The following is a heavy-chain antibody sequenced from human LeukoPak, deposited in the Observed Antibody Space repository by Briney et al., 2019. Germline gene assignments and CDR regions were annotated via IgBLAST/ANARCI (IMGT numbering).Heavy chain of an antibody. V-gene: IGHV4-4*07. Sequence: PSETLSLTCAVYGGSFSGYYWSWIRQPAGKGLEWIGRIYTSGSTNYNPSLKSRVTISVDTSKNQFSLKLSSVTAADTAVYYCARDVDYWGQGTLVTVSS. CDR1: GGSFSGYY. J-gene: IGHJ4*02. CDR2: IYTSGST. CDR3: ARDVDY.